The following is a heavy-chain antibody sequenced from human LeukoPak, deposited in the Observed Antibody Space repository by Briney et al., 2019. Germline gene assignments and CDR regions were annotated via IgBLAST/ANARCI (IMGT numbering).Heavy chain of an antibody. J-gene: IGHJ4*02. D-gene: IGHD5-12*01. CDR3: AIDQGSGYYVY. V-gene: IGHV3-7*01. CDR2: IKPDGSEK. CDR1: GFTFSTSW. Sequence: GGSLRLSCAASGFTFSTSWMSWVRQAPGKGLEWVANIKPDGSEKYYVDSVKGRFTISKDNAKNSLYLQMNSLRVEDTAVYYCAIDQGSGYYVYWGLGTLVTVSS.